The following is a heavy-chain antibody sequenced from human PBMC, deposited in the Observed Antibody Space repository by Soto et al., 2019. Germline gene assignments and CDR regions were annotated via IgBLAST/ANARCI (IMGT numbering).Heavy chain of an antibody. J-gene: IGHJ4*02. D-gene: IGHD3-22*01. Sequence: EVQLLESGGGLVQPGGSLRLSCAASGFTFSSYAMSWVRQAPGKGLEWVSAISGSGGSTYYADSVKGRFTISRDNSKNALYLEITSLRAEDTAVYYCANRYYYDSSGSYCGQGTLVTVS. V-gene: IGHV3-23*01. CDR2: ISGSGGST. CDR1: GFTFSSYA. CDR3: ANRYYYDSSGSY.